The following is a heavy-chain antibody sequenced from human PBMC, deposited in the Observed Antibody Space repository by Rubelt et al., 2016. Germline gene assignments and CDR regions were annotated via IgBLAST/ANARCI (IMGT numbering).Heavy chain of an antibody. Sequence: VQLVESGGGLVQPGGSLRLSCAASGFTFSSYAMHWVRQAPGKGLAWVALILHDGSDQYYAESVKGRFTISRDNSKKWLLLQRNSLRAEDTAVYYWVRGGARYFDFWGQGTLVTVSS. CDR2: ILHDGSDQ. CDR1: GFTFSSYA. V-gene: IGHV3-30*03. J-gene: IGHJ4*02. CDR3: VRGGARYFDF. D-gene: IGHD1-26*01.